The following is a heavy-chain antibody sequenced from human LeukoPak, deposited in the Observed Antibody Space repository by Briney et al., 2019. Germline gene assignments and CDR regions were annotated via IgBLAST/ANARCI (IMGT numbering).Heavy chain of an antibody. V-gene: IGHV1-69*13. J-gene: IGHJ6*04. CDR1: GGTFSSYA. CDR3: ASRIAAADDYYYGMDV. Sequence: SVKVSCKASGGTFSSYAISWVRQAPGQGLEWMGGIIPIFGTANYAQKFQGKVTITADESTSTAYRELSSLRSEDTAVYYCASRIAAADDYYYGMDVWGKGTTVTVSS. CDR2: IIPIFGTA. D-gene: IGHD6-13*01.